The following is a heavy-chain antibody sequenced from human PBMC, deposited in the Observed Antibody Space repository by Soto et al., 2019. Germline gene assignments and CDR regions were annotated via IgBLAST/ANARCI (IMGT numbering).Heavy chain of an antibody. CDR3: ARVVGDSSGYYYEFGAFDI. J-gene: IGHJ3*02. CDR1: GFTFSSYA. D-gene: IGHD3-22*01. V-gene: IGHV3-30-3*01. Sequence: QVQLVESGGGVVQPGRSLRLSCAASGFTFSSYAMHWVRQAPGKGLEWVAVISYDGSNKYYADSVKGRFTISRDNSKNTLYLQMNSLRAEDPAVYYCARVVGDSSGYYYEFGAFDIWGQGTMVTVSS. CDR2: ISYDGSNK.